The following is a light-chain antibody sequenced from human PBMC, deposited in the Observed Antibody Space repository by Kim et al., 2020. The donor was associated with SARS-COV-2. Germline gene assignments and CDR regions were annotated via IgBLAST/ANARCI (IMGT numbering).Light chain of an antibody. Sequence: PGERVTLSCRASQSVSSSYLTWYQQKXGQAPRLLIYGASTRATGIPARFSGSGSGTDFTLTISSLQPEDFAVYYCQQDYNLLTFGGGTNVDI. J-gene: IGKJ4*01. CDR1: QSVSSSY. V-gene: IGKV3D-7*01. CDR3: QQDYNLLT. CDR2: GAS.